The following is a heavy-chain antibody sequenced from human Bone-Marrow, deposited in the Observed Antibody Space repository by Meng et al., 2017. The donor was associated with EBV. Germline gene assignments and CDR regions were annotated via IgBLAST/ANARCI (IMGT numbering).Heavy chain of an antibody. Sequence: ESGPGLVKPSETLSLPCTVSGGSISSSSYYWGWIRQPPGKGLEWIGSIYYSGSTYYNPSLKSRVTISVDTSKNQFSLKLSSVTAADTAVYYCARVSVGATFFDYWGQGTLVTVSS. V-gene: IGHV4-39*07. D-gene: IGHD1-26*01. CDR3: ARVSVGATFFDY. J-gene: IGHJ4*02. CDR2: IYYSGST. CDR1: GGSISSSSYY.